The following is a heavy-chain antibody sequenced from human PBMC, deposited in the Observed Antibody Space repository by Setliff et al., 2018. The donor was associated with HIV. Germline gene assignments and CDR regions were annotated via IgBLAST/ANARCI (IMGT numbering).Heavy chain of an antibody. V-gene: IGHV3-11*04. CDR1: GLIVSDYY. CDR3: AREGAVLRPRDYYYMDV. D-gene: IGHD2-15*01. J-gene: IGHJ6*03. Sequence: GGSLRLSCVASGLIVSDYYMTWIRQAPGKGLEWISDVSSVIETTFYTDSVKGRFAISRDKAKSSLYLQMNSLRAEDTAVYYCAREGAVLRPRDYYYMDVWGKGTTVTVSS. CDR2: VSSVIETT.